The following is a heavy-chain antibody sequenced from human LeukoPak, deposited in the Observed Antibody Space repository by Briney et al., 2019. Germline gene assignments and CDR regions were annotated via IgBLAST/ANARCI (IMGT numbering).Heavy chain of an antibody. V-gene: IGHV3-48*04. CDR1: GFTFSSYS. CDR3: ARAYYYGSGTYPDS. CDR2: ILHNSATI. Sequence: GGSLRLSCAASGFTFSSYSMNWVRQAPGKGLEWLSYILHNSATIYYANSVKGRFTISRDNAKNSLYLQMNSLRAEDTAVYYCARAYYYGSGTYPDSWGQGTLVTVSS. D-gene: IGHD3-10*01. J-gene: IGHJ5*01.